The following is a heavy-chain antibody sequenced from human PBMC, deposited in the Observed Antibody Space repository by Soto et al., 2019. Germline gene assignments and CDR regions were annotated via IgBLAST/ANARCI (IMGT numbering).Heavy chain of an antibody. V-gene: IGHV3-23*01. Sequence: PGGSLRLSCAASGFTFSSYAMSWVRQAPGKGLEWVSAISGSGGSTYYADSVKGRFTISRDNSKNTLYLQMNSLRAEDTAVYYCAKDEGGRWLQSLGSGYFDYWGQGTLVTVSS. CDR1: GFTFSSYA. J-gene: IGHJ4*02. CDR2: ISGSGGST. D-gene: IGHD1-26*01. CDR3: AKDEGGRWLQSLGSGYFDY.